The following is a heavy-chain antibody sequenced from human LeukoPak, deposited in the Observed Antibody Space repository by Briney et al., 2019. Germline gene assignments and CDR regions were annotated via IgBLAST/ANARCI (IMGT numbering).Heavy chain of an antibody. CDR2: ISYSGST. V-gene: IGHV4-59*01. CDR1: GGSFSGYY. Sequence: SETLSLTCAVYGGSFSGYYWSWIRQPPGKGLEWIGYISYSGSTNYNPSLKSRVTISVDTSKTQFSLKLSSVTAADTALYYCARDDRYCSGGSCYPGAFDIWGQATMVTVSS. D-gene: IGHD2-15*01. CDR3: ARDDRYCSGGSCYPGAFDI. J-gene: IGHJ3*02.